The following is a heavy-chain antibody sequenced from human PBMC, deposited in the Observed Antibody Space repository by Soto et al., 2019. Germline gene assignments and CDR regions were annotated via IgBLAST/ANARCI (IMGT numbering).Heavy chain of an antibody. Sequence: EASVKVSCKTSGYTFGNYIITWVRQAPGQGLEWLGWISAHNSNTVYAQYLQGRVSMTTDTSTSTAYMELRSLRSDDTAVYFCARVLERKFAEGLFQYYGMDVWGQGTTVTVSS. CDR2: ISAHNSNT. V-gene: IGHV1-18*01. CDR3: ARVLERKFAEGLFQYYGMDV. D-gene: IGHD1-1*01. J-gene: IGHJ6*02. CDR1: GYTFGNYI.